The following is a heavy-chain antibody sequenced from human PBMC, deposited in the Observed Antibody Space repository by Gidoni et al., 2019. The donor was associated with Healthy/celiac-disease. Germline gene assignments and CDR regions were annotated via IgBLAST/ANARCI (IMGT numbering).Heavy chain of an antibody. CDR2: INNSGST. CDR1: GGSFGGYY. D-gene: IGHD6-13*01. J-gene: IGHJ5*02. Sequence: QVQLQQWGAGLLKPSATLSLACAVYGGSFGGYYWSWIRKPPGKGLELIGEINNSGSTNYNPSLKSRVTISVDTSKNQFSLKLSSVTAADTAVYYCARGYSSWYYRDNWFDPWGQGTLVTVSS. V-gene: IGHV4-34*01. CDR3: ARGYSSWYYRDNWFDP.